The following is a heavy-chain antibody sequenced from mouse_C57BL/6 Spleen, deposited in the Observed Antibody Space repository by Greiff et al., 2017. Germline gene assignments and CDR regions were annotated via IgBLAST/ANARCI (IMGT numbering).Heavy chain of an antibody. J-gene: IGHJ2*01. CDR3: ARATTVVGAFDY. CDR1: GYAFSSYW. Sequence: QVQLQQSGAELVKPGASVKISCKASGYAFSSYWMNWVKQRPGKGLEWIGQIYPGDGDTNYNGKFKGKATLTADKSSSTAYMQLSSLTSEDSAVYFCARATTVVGAFDYWGQGTTLTVSS. CDR2: IYPGDGDT. D-gene: IGHD1-1*01. V-gene: IGHV1-80*01.